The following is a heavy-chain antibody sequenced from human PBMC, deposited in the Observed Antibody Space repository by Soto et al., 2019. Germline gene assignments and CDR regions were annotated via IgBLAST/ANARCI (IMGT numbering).Heavy chain of an antibody. V-gene: IGHV4-61*01. D-gene: IGHD1-26*01. CDR3: ARIKGSYGDY. CDR1: GGSVSSGSYY. J-gene: IGHJ4*02. CDR2: IYYSGST. Sequence: QVQLQESGPGLVKPSETLSLTCTVSGGSVSSGSYYWSWIRQPPGKGLEWIGYIYYSGSTNYNPPLKSRVTISVDTSTNQFSLKLSSVTAADTAVYYCARIKGSYGDYWGQGTLVTVSS.